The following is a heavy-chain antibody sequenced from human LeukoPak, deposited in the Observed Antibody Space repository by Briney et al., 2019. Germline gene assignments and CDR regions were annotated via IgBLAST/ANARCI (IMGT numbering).Heavy chain of an antibody. V-gene: IGHV5-51*01. J-gene: IGHJ3*02. CDR3: ATGYGSGRGAFDI. CDR2: IYPGDSDT. D-gene: IGHD6-19*01. Sequence: LWESLKISCVGSGYRFTSYWIGWVRQMPGKGLEWMGIIYPGDSDTRYSPSFQGQVTISADKSISTAYLQWSSLKASDTAIYYCATGYGSGRGAFDIWGQGTMVTVSS. CDR1: GYRFTSYW.